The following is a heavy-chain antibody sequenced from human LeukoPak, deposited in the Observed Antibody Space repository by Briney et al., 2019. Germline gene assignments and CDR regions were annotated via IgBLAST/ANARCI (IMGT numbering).Heavy chain of an antibody. CDR2: IYYSGST. Sequence: SETLSLTCTVSGGSISSYYWSWIRQPPWKGLEWIGYIYYSGSTNYNPSLKSRVTISVDTSKNQFSLKLSSVTAADTAVYYCARVESSWYIEKWGQGTLVTVSS. CDR3: ARVESSWYIEK. CDR1: GGSISSYY. D-gene: IGHD6-13*01. V-gene: IGHV4-59*01. J-gene: IGHJ4*02.